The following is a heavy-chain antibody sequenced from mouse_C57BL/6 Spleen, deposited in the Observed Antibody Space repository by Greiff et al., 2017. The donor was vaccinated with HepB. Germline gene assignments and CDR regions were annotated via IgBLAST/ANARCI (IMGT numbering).Heavy chain of an antibody. CDR2: IDPETGGT. V-gene: IGHV1-15*01. CDR1: GYTFTDYE. CDR3: TRVGLRSFYYAMDY. D-gene: IGHD3-1*01. Sequence: VQLQQSGAELVRPGASVTLSCKASGYTFTDYEMHWVKQTPVHGLEWIGAIDPETGGTAYNQKFKGKAILTADKSSSTAYMELRSLTSEDSAVYYCTRVGLRSFYYAMDYWGQGTSVTVSS. J-gene: IGHJ4*01.